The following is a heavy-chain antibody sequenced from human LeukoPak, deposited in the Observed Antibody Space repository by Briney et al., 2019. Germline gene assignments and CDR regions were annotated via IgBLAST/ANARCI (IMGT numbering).Heavy chain of an antibody. CDR2: ISSNGGST. J-gene: IGHJ4*02. CDR3: ARRGSSYDDSMDY. V-gene: IGHV3-64*01. D-gene: IGHD1-26*01. Sequence: GGSLRLSCAASGFTFSSYAIHWVRQAPGKGLEYVSAISSNGGSTYYANSVKGRFTISRDNSKNTLYLQMGSLRAEDMAVYYCARRGSSYDDSMDYWGQGTLVTVSS. CDR1: GFTFSSYA.